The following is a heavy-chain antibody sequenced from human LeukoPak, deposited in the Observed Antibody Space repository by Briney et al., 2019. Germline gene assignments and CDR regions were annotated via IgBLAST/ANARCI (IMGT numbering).Heavy chain of an antibody. J-gene: IGHJ4*02. CDR3: ARDRGIEFDY. D-gene: IGHD1-26*01. Sequence: KTSETLSLTCTVSGGSISSYYWSWIRQPPGKGLEWIGYIYYSGSTNYNPSLKSRVTISVDTSKNLFSLKLSSVTAADTAVYYCARDRGIEFDYWGQGTLVTVSS. V-gene: IGHV4-59*01. CDR2: IYYSGST. CDR1: GGSISSYY.